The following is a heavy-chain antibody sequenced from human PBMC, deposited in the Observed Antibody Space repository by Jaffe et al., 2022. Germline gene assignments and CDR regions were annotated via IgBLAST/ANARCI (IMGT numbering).Heavy chain of an antibody. D-gene: IGHD1-7*01. J-gene: IGHJ6*03. CDR1: GGSISSSSYY. CDR2: IYYSGST. V-gene: IGHV4-39*01. Sequence: QLQLQESGPGLVKPSETLSLTCTVSGGSISSSSYYWGWIRQPPGKGLEWIGSIYYSGSTYYNPSLKSRVTISVDTSKNQFSLKLSSVTAADTAVYYCARLPLESGTTLAQPYYYYYMDVWGKGTTVTVSS. CDR3: ARLPLESGTTLAQPYYYYYMDV.